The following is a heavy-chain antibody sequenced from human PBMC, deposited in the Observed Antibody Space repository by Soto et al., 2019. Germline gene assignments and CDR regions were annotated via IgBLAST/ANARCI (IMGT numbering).Heavy chain of an antibody. V-gene: IGHV1-2*04. CDR2: INPNSGGT. D-gene: IGHD5-12*01. CDR3: ARGAKASDAFDI. CDR1: GYTFTGYY. Sequence: ASVKVSCKASGYTFTGYYMHWVRQAPGQGLEWMGWINPNSGGTNYAQKFQGWFTMTRDTSISTAYMELSRLRSDDTAVYYCARGAKASDAFDIWGQGTMVTVSS. J-gene: IGHJ3*02.